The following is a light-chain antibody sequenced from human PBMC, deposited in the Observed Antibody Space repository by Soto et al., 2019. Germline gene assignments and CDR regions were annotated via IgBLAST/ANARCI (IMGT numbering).Light chain of an antibody. J-gene: IGLJ2*01. Sequence: QSVLTQPASVSGSPGESITISCTGTSSDVGTYNLVTWYQQHPGRVPKLILYEGNKRPSGVSSRFSASKSGNTASLTISGLQAEDDADYFFCSYAPSRTLLFGGGTKVTVL. CDR3: CSYAPSRTLL. CDR2: EGN. CDR1: SSDVGTYNL. V-gene: IGLV2-23*01.